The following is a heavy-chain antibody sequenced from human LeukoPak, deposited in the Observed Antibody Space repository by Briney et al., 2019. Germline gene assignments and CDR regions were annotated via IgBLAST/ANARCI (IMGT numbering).Heavy chain of an antibody. CDR1: GYTFTGYY. D-gene: IGHD3-22*01. V-gene: IGHV1-2*02. CDR3: ARGKYYYDSSGYLAY. Sequence: GASVKVSCKASGYTFTGYYMHGVRQAPGQGLEGMGGINPNSGGTNYAQKFQGRVTMNRDTSISTAYMELSRLRSDDTAVYYCARGKYYYDSSGYLAYWGQGTLVTVSS. CDR2: INPNSGGT. J-gene: IGHJ4*02.